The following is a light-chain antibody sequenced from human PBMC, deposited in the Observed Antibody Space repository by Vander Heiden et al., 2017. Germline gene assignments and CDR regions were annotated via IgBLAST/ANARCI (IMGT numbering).Light chain of an antibody. J-gene: IGLJ2*01. CDR1: SSLIGSTN. CDR3: AAWDDSLNGVV. V-gene: IGLV1-44*01. CDR2: YNN. Sequence: QSVLTQPPSASGTPGQRVTIPSSGSSSLIGSTNVHCYQQLPGAAPKLLIYYNNQRPSGVPDRCSGSKSGTSAALAITGLQSEDEADYYCAAWDDSLNGVVFGGGTNLTVL.